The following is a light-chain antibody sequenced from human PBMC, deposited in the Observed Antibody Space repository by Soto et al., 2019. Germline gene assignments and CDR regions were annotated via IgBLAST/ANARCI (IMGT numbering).Light chain of an antibody. CDR2: DAS. CDR3: QQYNSWPLT. J-gene: IGKJ4*01. Sequence: EIVMTQSPATLSVSPGERATLSCRASQTVNNYLAWFQQKPGQAPSLLIYDASTRATGIPARFSGSGSGTEITLTSSILQEDDAVHYCQQQYNSWPLTFGGGTKVEI. V-gene: IGKV3-15*01. CDR1: QTVNNY.